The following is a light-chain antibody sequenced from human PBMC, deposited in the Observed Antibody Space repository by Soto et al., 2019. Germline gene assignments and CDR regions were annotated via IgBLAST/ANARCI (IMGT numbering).Light chain of an antibody. Sequence: QSVLTQPPSASGSPGQSVTISCTGTRNDIGAYEFVSWYQHHPGKAPKLIIYEVVQRPSGVPDRFSGSKSGNTASLTVSGIQAADEADYYCKSYAGSNTYVFGTGTKVTVL. J-gene: IGLJ1*01. CDR3: KSYAGSNTYV. CDR1: RNDIGAYEF. V-gene: IGLV2-8*01. CDR2: EVV.